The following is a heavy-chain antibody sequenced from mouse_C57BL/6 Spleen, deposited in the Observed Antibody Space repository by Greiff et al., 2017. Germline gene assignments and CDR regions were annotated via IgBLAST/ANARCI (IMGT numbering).Heavy chain of an antibody. CDR1: GYTFTSYW. J-gene: IGHJ4*01. D-gene: IGHD1-1*01. CDR2: IDPNSGGT. CDR3: ASYGPYYYGSRASRGAMAY. V-gene: IGHV1-72*01. Sequence: QVQLQQPGAELVKPGASVKLSCKASGYTFTSYWMHWVKQRPGRGLEWIGRIDPNSGGTKYNEKFKSKATLTVDKPSSTAYMQLSSLTSEDSAVYYWASYGPYYYGSRASRGAMAYWGQGTSVTVSA.